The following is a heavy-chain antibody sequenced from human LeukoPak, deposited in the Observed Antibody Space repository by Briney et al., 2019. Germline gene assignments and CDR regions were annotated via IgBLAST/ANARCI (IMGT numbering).Heavy chain of an antibody. D-gene: IGHD2-15*01. V-gene: IGHV3-11*06. CDR2: ISTSGRHT. Sequence: PRGSLRLSCAASGFNHSDYYMSWIRQAPGKGLQWVSYISTSGRHTNYADSVKGRFTISRDNAKNSLFLQMNSLRAEDTAVYYCARGYCSGGSCLAFDYWGQGTLVTVSS. CDR1: GFNHSDYY. J-gene: IGHJ4*02. CDR3: ARGYCSGGSCLAFDY.